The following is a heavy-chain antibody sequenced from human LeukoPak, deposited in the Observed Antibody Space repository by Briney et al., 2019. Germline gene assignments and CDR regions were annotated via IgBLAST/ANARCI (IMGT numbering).Heavy chain of an antibody. D-gene: IGHD3-16*02. V-gene: IGHV3-48*03. CDR2: ISSSGRTI. Sequence: GGSLRLSCAASGFTFNSYEMNWVRQAPGKGLEWVSYISSSGRTIYYADSVKGRFTISRDNAKNSLYLQMNSLRAEDTAVYYCAKDLQGHYDYVWGSYRLFDYWGQGTLVTVSS. J-gene: IGHJ4*02. CDR1: GFTFNSYE. CDR3: AKDLQGHYDYVWGSYRLFDY.